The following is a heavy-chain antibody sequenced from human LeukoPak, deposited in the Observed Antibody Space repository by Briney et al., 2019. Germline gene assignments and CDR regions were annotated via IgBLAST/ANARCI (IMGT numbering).Heavy chain of an antibody. CDR3: AREYTSGTYYTDY. CDR2: ISSGGDTI. V-gene: IGHV3-48*04. J-gene: IGHJ4*02. CDR1: GFPFSSYG. D-gene: IGHD3-10*01. Sequence: PGGSLRLSCAASGFPFSSYGIHWVRQAPGKGLEWVSYISSGGDTIYYADFVKGRFTISRDNAKNSLYLQMSSLRAEDTAVYYCAREYTSGTYYTDYWGQGTLVTVSS.